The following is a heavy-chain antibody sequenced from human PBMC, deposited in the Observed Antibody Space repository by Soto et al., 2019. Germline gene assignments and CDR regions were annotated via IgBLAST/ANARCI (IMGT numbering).Heavy chain of an antibody. CDR3: ARGYYDSSGYYFDY. Sequence: SETLSLTCTVSGGSISSYYWSWIRQPPGKGLEWIGYIYYSGSTNYNPPLKSRVTISVDTSKNQFSLKLSSVTAADTAVYYCARGYYDSSGYYFDYWGQGTLVTVSS. J-gene: IGHJ4*02. V-gene: IGHV4-59*01. CDR1: GGSISSYY. CDR2: IYYSGST. D-gene: IGHD3-22*01.